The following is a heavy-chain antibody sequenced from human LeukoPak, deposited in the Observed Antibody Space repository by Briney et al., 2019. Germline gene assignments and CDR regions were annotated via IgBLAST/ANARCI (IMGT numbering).Heavy chain of an antibody. V-gene: IGHV1-46*01. CDR2: ISPSGGST. CDR3: ARDRAWDIVVVVAATGTPALDY. Sequence: ASVKVSCKASGYTFTSYYMHWVRQAPGQGLEWMGIISPSGGSTSYAQKFQGRVTMTRDTSTSTVYMELSSLRSEDTAVYYCARDRAWDIVVVVAATGTPALDYWGQGTLVTVSS. D-gene: IGHD2-15*01. J-gene: IGHJ4*02. CDR1: GYTFTSYY.